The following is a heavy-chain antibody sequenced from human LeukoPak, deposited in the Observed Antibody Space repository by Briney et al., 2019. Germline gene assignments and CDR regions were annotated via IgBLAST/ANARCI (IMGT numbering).Heavy chain of an antibody. V-gene: IGHV1-18*01. Sequence: ASVKVSCKASGYTFTSYGISWVRQAPGQGLEWMGWISAYNGNTNYAQKLQSRVTMTTDTSTSTAYMELRSLRSDDTAVYYCARDLGYCGGDCYSPIFDYWGQGTLVTVSS. CDR3: ARDLGYCGGDCYSPIFDY. D-gene: IGHD2-21*02. CDR2: ISAYNGNT. CDR1: GYTFTSYG. J-gene: IGHJ4*02.